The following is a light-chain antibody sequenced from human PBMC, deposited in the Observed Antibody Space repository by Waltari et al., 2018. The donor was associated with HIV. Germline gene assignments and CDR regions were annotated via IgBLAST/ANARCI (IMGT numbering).Light chain of an antibody. CDR2: YKN. CDR3: GTWDSSLSAGV. CDR1: SSNIGNNY. V-gene: IGLV1-51*01. J-gene: IGLJ3*02. Sequence: QSVLTQPPSVSAAPGQKVTISCSGSSSNIGNNYVSWYQQLPGTAPKLLIYYKNKRPSWIPDRFSGSKSGTSATLVITGLQTGDEADYYCGTWDSSLSAGVFGGGTKLTVL.